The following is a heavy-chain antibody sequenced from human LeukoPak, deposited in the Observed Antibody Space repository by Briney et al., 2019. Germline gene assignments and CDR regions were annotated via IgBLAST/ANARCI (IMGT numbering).Heavy chain of an antibody. CDR2: INWNGGST. CDR1: GFTFEDYG. Sequence: GGSLRLSCAASGFTFEDYGMSWVRQPPGKGLEWVSGINWNGGSTGYADSVKGRFTISRDNAKNSLYLQMNSLRAEDTALYYCARRDTNGVWLFDYWGQGTLVTVSS. D-gene: IGHD2-8*01. CDR3: ARRDTNGVWLFDY. J-gene: IGHJ4*02. V-gene: IGHV3-20*04.